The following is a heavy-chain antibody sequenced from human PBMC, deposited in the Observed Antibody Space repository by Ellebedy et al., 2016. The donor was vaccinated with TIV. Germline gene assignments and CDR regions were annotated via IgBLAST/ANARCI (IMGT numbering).Heavy chain of an antibody. Sequence: GGSLRLXXSASGFTFSSYAMSWVRQAPGKGLEWVSAISGSGGSTYYADSVKGRFTISRDNSKNTLYLQMNSLRAEDTAVYYCAKFGELLLYFDYWGQGTLVTVSS. CDR2: ISGSGGST. CDR1: GFTFSSYA. CDR3: AKFGELLLYFDY. V-gene: IGHV3-23*01. D-gene: IGHD3-10*01. J-gene: IGHJ4*02.